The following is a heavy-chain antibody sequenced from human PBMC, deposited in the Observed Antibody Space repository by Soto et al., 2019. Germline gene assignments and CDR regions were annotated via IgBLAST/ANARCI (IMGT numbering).Heavy chain of an antibody. J-gene: IGHJ6*03. Sequence: PGESLKISCKGSGYNFTNYWIAWVRQMPGEGLEWMGIIYPGDSDTRYSPSFQGQATLSVDKSSSTAYLHWSSLRASDTAMFYCARLPTRSVYGDYGAYYFYMDVWGKGTTVTVSS. CDR1: GYNFTNYW. CDR3: ARLPTRSVYGDYGAYYFYMDV. V-gene: IGHV5-51*01. CDR2: IYPGDSDT. D-gene: IGHD4-17*01.